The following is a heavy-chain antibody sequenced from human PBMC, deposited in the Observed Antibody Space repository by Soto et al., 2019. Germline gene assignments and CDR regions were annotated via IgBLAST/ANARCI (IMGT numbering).Heavy chain of an antibody. D-gene: IGHD2-15*01. CDR2: ISAYNGNT. Sequence: QVLLVQSGAEVKKPGASVKVSCKASGYTFISYGFSWVRQAPGQGLEWMGWISAYNGNTNYAQKLQGRVTMTTDTSTSIAYMELRSLRSDDTAVYYCARVELSCSGGSCFPEGYFQHWGQGTLVTVSS. CDR3: ARVELSCSGGSCFPEGYFQH. CDR1: GYTFISYG. V-gene: IGHV1-18*01. J-gene: IGHJ1*01.